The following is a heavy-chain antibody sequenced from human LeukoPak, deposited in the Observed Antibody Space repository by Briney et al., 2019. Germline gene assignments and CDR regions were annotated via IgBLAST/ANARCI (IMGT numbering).Heavy chain of an antibody. CDR1: GLTFSNYA. V-gene: IGHV3-23*01. CDR3: ARVNDFWSGYPDY. D-gene: IGHD3-3*01. Sequence: GGSLRLSCAASGLTFSNYAMSWVRQAPGKGLEWVSGISDSGGSTYYADSVKGRFTISRDNAKNSLYLQMNSLRAEDTAVYYCARVNDFWSGYPDYWGQGTLVTVSS. J-gene: IGHJ4*02. CDR2: ISDSGGST.